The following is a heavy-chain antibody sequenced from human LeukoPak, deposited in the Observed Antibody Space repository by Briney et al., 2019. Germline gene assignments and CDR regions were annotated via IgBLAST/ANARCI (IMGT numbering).Heavy chain of an antibody. Sequence: GGSLRLSCATSGFNFNYYFMAWVRQAPGKGLEWLATIDKDGSGAEYIDSVRGRFTISRDNTKKSIHLQMSSLSADDTAVYFCATEYWYRHDYWGQGTLVTVSS. CDR2: IDKDGSGA. CDR1: GFNFNYYF. V-gene: IGHV3-7*01. D-gene: IGHD6-13*01. J-gene: IGHJ4*02. CDR3: ATEYWYRHDY.